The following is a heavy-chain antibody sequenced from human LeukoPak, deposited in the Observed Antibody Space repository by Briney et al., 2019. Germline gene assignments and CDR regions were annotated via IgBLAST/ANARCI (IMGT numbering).Heavy chain of an antibody. D-gene: IGHD1-1*01. CDR2: IYPGDSDT. Sequence: PGESLKISCKVSGYSFASYWIGWVRQMPGKGLEWMGFIYPGDSDTRYSPSFQGQVTISADKSISSAYLQWSSLKASDTAMYYCARLIGTESPIDDWGQGTLVTVSS. CDR3: ARLIGTESPIDD. J-gene: IGHJ4*02. V-gene: IGHV5-51*01. CDR1: GYSFASYW.